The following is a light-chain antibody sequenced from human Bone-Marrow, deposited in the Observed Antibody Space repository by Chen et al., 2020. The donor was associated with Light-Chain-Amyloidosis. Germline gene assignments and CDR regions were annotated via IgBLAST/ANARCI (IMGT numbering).Light chain of an antibody. CDR2: GNN. Sequence: QSVLTQPPSVSGAPGQRVTISCTGDSSNIGAVYDVHWYQQLPGTAPKLLIHGNNNRPSGVPDRCSGSKVDTSASLASTGLQAEDEADYYCQSYGSSLSGGDVVFGGGTKLTVL. V-gene: IGLV1-40*01. CDR3: QSYGSSLSGGDVV. CDR1: SSNIGAVYD. J-gene: IGLJ2*01.